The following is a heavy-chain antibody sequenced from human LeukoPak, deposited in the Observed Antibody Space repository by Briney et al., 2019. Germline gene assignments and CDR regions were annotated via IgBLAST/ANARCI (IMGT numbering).Heavy chain of an antibody. CDR3: ARDVDGSPDY. J-gene: IGHJ4*02. D-gene: IGHD1-26*01. CDR1: GDSISTTYYY. V-gene: IGHV4-39*07. CDR2: IYYSGST. Sequence: PSETLSLTCSVSGDSISTTYYYWGWIRQPPGKGLEWIGNIYYSGSTYYNPSLKSRVTISVDTSKNQFSLRLSSVTAADTAVYYCARDVDGSPDYWGQGTLVTVSS.